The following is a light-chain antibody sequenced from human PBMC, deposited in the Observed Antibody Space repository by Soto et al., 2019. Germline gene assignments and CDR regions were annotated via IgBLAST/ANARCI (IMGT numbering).Light chain of an antibody. Sequence: EVVLTQSPATLSLSPGESATLSCRASQSVRGNYFAWYQQRPGQAPRLLVYGPSVRAAGIPDRFRGSGSRPGFNLTISRVEPEDFAFYYCHQFGMSPFTFGPGTTLDIK. CDR2: GPS. V-gene: IGKV3-20*01. J-gene: IGKJ3*01. CDR1: QSVRGNY. CDR3: HQFGMSPFT.